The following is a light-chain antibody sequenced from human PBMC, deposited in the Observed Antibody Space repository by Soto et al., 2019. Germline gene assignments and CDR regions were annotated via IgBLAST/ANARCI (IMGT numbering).Light chain of an antibody. Sequence: DSVMTQTPLSLSVTPGQPASISCKSSQSLLQSDGKTYLFWLLQKPGQPPKLLIYEVSKRFSGVPDRFRGSGSGTEFPLKISRVEAEDVGVYYCMQTIQLPITFGQGTRLEIK. CDR2: EVS. J-gene: IGKJ5*01. CDR1: QSLLQSDGKTY. CDR3: MQTIQLPIT. V-gene: IGKV2D-29*01.